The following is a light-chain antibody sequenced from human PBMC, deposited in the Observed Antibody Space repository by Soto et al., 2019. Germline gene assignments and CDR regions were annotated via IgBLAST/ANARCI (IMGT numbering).Light chain of an antibody. J-gene: IGKJ4*01. V-gene: IGKV3-20*01. CDR3: QQDGSSPT. Sequence: EIVLTQSPGTLSLSPGERATLSCRASQSVSSSYLAWYQQKPGQAPRLLIYGASSRATGIPDRFSGSGSGTDFTLTISRLEPEDFAVYYCQQDGSSPTFGGGPKGEIK. CDR2: GAS. CDR1: QSVSSSY.